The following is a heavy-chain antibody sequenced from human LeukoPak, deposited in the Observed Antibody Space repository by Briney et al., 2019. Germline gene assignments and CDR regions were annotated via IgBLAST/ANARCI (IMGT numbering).Heavy chain of an antibody. Sequence: SETLSLTCAVYGGSFSGYYWSWIRQPPGKGLEWIGEINHSGSTNYNPSLKSRVTISVDTSKNQFSLKLSSVTAADTAAYYCARHTSTSHPVDPWGQGTLVTVSS. D-gene: IGHD2-2*01. CDR2: INHSGST. J-gene: IGHJ5*02. CDR1: GGSFSGYY. V-gene: IGHV4-34*01. CDR3: ARHTSTSHPVDP.